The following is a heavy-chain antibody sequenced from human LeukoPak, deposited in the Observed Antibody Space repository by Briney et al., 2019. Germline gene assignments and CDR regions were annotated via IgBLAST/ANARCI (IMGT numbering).Heavy chain of an antibody. D-gene: IGHD2-8*01. J-gene: IGHJ3*01. CDR2: IRYDGSNK. Sequence: PGGSLRLSCAASGFTFSSYGMHWVRQAPGKGLEWVAFIRYDGSNKYYADSVKGRFTISRDNSKNTLHLQMNSLRAEDTAVYYCVRCTFVLHKRCSAFDVWGQGTMVTVSA. CDR3: VRCTFVLHKRCSAFDV. V-gene: IGHV3-30*02. CDR1: GFTFSSYG.